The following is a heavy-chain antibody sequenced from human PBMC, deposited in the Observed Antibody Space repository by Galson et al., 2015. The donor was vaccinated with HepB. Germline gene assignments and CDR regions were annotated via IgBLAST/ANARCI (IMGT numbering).Heavy chain of an antibody. D-gene: IGHD5-24*01. Sequence: SLRLSCAASGFTFSTYSMEWVRQAPGKGLEWVSYISSSSITRYYADSVKGRFTISRDNAKNSLYLQMNSLRVEDTAVYYCARVRLDGYNLNYAYSGMDVWGPGTTVTAS. CDR3: ARVRLDGYNLNYAYSGMDV. V-gene: IGHV3-48*01. J-gene: IGHJ6*02. CDR1: GFTFSTYS. CDR2: ISSSSITR.